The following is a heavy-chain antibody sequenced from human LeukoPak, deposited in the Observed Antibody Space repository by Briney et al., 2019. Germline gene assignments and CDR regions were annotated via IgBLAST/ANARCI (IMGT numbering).Heavy chain of an antibody. Sequence: PGGSLRLSCAASGFTFSSYALNWGRQAPGKGLEWVSSISSGSIYIYYADSVKGRFTISRDDAKNSLYLQMSTLRAEDTAVYYCVRDNGDVVAPLLDVWGKGTTVTISS. CDR2: ISSGSIYI. CDR1: GFTFSSYA. D-gene: IGHD2-21*01. V-gene: IGHV3-21*01. J-gene: IGHJ6*04. CDR3: VRDNGDVVAPLLDV.